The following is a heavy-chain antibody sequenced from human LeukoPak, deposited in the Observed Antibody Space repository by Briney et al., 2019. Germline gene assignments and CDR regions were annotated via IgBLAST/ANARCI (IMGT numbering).Heavy chain of an antibody. CDR3: ASFIGYCSSTSCYGPFDYYYGMDV. CDR1: GGTFSSYA. V-gene: IGHV1-69*01. D-gene: IGHD2-2*01. Sequence: ASVKVSCKAPGGTFSSYAISWVRQAPGQGLEWMGGIIPIFGTANYAQKFQGRVTITADESTSTAYMELSSLRSEDTAVYYCASFIGYCSSTSCYGPFDYYYGMDVWGQGTTVTVSS. J-gene: IGHJ6*02. CDR2: IIPIFGTA.